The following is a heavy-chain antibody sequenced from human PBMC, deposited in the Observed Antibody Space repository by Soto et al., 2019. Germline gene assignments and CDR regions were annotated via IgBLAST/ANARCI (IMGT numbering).Heavy chain of an antibody. Sequence: ASVKVSCKASGGTFSNYAFSWVRQAPGQGLEWMGGIIPLFGTPNYAQKFQGRLTINADESSSTAYMELSSLRSEDTAIYYCASERVAEMATGGFFDYWGQGTLVTVSS. CDR3: ASERVAEMATGGFFDY. CDR1: GGTFSNYA. CDR2: IIPLFGTP. J-gene: IGHJ4*02. D-gene: IGHD5-12*01. V-gene: IGHV1-69*13.